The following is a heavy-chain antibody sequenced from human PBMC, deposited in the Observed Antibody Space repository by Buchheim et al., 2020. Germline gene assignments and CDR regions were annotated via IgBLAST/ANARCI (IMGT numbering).Heavy chain of an antibody. J-gene: IGHJ6*02. CDR2: INPSGGST. CDR1: GYTFTSYY. Sequence: QVQLVQSGAEVKKPGASVKVSCKASGYTFTSYYMHWVRQAPGQGLEWMGIINPSGGSTSYAQKFQGRVTMTRDTSTSPVYMELSSLRSEDTAVYYCAGGSGSYADEYYYYGMDVWGQGTT. V-gene: IGHV1-46*01. CDR3: AGGSGSYADEYYYYGMDV. D-gene: IGHD3-10*01.